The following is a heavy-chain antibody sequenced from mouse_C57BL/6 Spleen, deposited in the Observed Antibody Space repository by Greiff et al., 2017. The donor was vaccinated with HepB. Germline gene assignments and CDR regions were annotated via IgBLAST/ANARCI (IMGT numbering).Heavy chain of an antibody. V-gene: IGHV1-72*01. J-gene: IGHJ1*03. D-gene: IGHD2-5*01. CDR1: GYTFTSYW. CDR3: AKEGPYYSNFYWYFDV. Sequence: QVQLQQSGAELVKPGASVKLSCKASGYTFTSYWMHWVKQRPGRGLEWIGRIDPNSGGTKYNEKFKSKATLTVDKPSSTAYMQLSSLTSEDSAVYYGAKEGPYYSNFYWYFDVWGTGTTVTVSS. CDR2: IDPNSGGT.